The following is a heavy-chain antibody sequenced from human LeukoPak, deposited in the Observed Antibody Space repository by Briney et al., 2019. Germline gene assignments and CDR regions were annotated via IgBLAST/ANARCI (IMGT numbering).Heavy chain of an antibody. J-gene: IGHJ4*02. CDR1: GFTSSNYG. CDR2: IWYDGSNT. V-gene: IGHV3-33*01. D-gene: IGHD6-6*01. CDR3: AREYRIRRREYYFDY. Sequence: GRSLKLSCAASGFTSSNYGMHWVRQVPGKGLEWVAVIWYDGSNTYYTDSVNGRFTVSRDNSKNMLYLQMNSLGADDTAVYYCAREYRIRRREYYFDYWGQGTLAAVSS.